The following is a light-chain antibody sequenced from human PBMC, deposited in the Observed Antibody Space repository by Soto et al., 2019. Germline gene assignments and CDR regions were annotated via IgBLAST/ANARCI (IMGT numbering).Light chain of an antibody. CDR3: SSYAASNNFYFV. CDR1: SSDVGGYNY. J-gene: IGLJ3*02. V-gene: IGLV2-8*01. CDR2: EVT. Sequence: QSALTQPPSASGSPGQSVTISCTGTSSDVGGYNYVSWYQQYPGRAPKLMIYEVTKRPSGVPDRFSGSKSGNTASLTVSGLKAEDEADYYGSSYAASNNFYFVFGGGTQLTVL.